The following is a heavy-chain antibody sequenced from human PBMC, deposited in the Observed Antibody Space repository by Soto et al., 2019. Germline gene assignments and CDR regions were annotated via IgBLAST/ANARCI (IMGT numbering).Heavy chain of an antibody. CDR3: AKQWFGDYYFDR. D-gene: IGHD3-10*01. CDR1: GFTFSSYA. J-gene: IGHJ4*02. V-gene: IGHV3-23*01. Sequence: EVQLLESGGGLVQPGGSLRLSCAASGFTFSSYAMSWVRQAPGKGLEWVSAITGSGGSTYYADSVKGRFTISRDSSNNTLNLQMNSLRAEATAVYYCAKQWFGDYYFDRWGQGTLVTVSS. CDR2: ITGSGGST.